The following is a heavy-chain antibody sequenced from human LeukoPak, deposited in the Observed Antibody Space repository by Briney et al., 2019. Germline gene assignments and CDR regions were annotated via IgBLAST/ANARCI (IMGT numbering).Heavy chain of an antibody. CDR1: GYTFTGYY. D-gene: IGHD1-26*01. Sequence: ASVKVSCKASGYTFTGYYMHWVRQAPGQGLEWMGWINPNSGGTNYAQKFQGRVTITRNTSISTAYMELSSLRSEDTAVYYCARERESSFDYWGQGTLVTVSS. CDR3: ARERESSFDY. V-gene: IGHV1-2*02. CDR2: INPNSGGT. J-gene: IGHJ4*02.